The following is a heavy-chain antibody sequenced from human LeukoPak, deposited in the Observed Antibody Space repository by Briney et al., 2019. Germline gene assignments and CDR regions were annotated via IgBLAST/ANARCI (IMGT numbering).Heavy chain of an antibody. CDR1: GFTFAYYA. CDR3: ARGRDSGSFIIDY. J-gene: IGHJ4*02. D-gene: IGHD3-10*01. V-gene: IGHV3-30-3*01. Sequence: GGSLRLSCAGSGFTFAYYAVHWVRQAPGKRLEWVAFISSDGTTEHYRDSVKGRFTLSRDNSKNTVSLQMNSLGTEDTAVYYCARGRDSGSFIIDYWGQGTLVTVSS. CDR2: ISSDGTTE.